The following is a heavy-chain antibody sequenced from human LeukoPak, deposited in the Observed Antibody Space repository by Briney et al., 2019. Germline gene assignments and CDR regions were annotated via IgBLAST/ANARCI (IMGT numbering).Heavy chain of an antibody. CDR2: IYWDDDK. V-gene: IGHV2-5*02. Sequence: ASGPTLVKPTQTLTLTCTVSGFSLTTRGVGVGWIRQPPGTALEWLALIYWDDDKRYSPSLKSRLTITRDTSRNRVVLTMTNMDPVDTATYYCAHSGGYCTSSTCYDHFDTWGQGILVTVSS. CDR1: GFSLTTRGVG. J-gene: IGHJ4*02. CDR3: AHSGGYCTSSTCYDHFDT. D-gene: IGHD2-2*01.